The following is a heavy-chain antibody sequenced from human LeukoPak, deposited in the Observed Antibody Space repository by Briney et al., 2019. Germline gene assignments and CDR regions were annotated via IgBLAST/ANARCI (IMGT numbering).Heavy chain of an antibody. J-gene: IGHJ6*03. Sequence: AGTLRLSCAASGFTFSSYERNWVRQAPGKGLEWVSYISSSGSTIYNADSLKGRFTISRDNAENSLFLQMNSLRAEDTAVYYCARKAPYSYYMDVWGKGTTVTVSS. CDR2: ISSSGSTI. CDR3: ARKAPYSYYMDV. CDR1: GFTFSSYE. V-gene: IGHV3-48*03.